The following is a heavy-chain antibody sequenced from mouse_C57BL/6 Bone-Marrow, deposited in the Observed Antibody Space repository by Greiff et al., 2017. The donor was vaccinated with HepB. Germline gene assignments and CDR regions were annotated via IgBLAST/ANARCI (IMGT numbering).Heavy chain of an antibody. CDR3: ARPPDYYGSSYVDWYFDV. D-gene: IGHD1-1*01. Sequence: EVQGVESGGDLVKPGGSLKLSCAASGFTFSSYGMSWVRQTPDKRLEWVATISSGGSYTYYPDSVKGRFTISRDNAKNTLYLQMSSLKSEDTAMYYCARPPDYYGSSYVDWYFDVWGTGTTVTVSS. CDR2: ISSGGSYT. CDR1: GFTFSSYG. J-gene: IGHJ1*03. V-gene: IGHV5-6*01.